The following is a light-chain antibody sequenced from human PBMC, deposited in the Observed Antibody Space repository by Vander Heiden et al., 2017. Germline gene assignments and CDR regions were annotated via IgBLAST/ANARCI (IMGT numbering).Light chain of an antibody. CDR1: QGISSY. V-gene: IGKV1-8*01. Sequence: AIRMTQSPSSLSASTGDRVTITCRASQGISSYLAWYQQKPGKAPKLLIYAATTLQSAVPSRFSGSGSGTDFTLTISCLHSEDFATYYCQQDDSYPYTFGQGTKLEIK. J-gene: IGKJ2*01. CDR3: QQDDSYPYT. CDR2: AAT.